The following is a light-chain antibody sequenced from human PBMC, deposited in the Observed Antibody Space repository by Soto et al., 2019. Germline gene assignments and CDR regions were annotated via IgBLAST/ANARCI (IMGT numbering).Light chain of an antibody. CDR2: EVS. V-gene: IGLV2-8*01. Sequence: QSALTQPPSASGSPGQSVTISCTGTSSDVGGYNYVSWYQHHPGKAPKLMIYEVSKRPSGVPDRFSGSKSGNMASLTVSGLQAEDEADYYCSSYAGSNNLGVFGGGTKRTVL. CDR3: SSYAGSNNLGV. CDR1: SSDVGGYNY. J-gene: IGLJ2*01.